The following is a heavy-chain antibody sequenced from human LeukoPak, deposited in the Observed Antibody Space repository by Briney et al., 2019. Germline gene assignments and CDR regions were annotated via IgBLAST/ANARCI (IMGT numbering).Heavy chain of an antibody. CDR1: GGTFSSYA. D-gene: IGHD1-1*01. V-gene: IGHV1-69*04. J-gene: IGHJ4*02. Sequence: ASVKVSCKASGGTFSSYAISWVRQAPGQGLEWIGRIIPILGIANYAQKFQGRVTITADKSTSTAYMELSSLRSEDTAVYYCARVTTATYYYDYWGQGTLVTVSS. CDR3: ARVTTATYYYDY. CDR2: IIPILGIA.